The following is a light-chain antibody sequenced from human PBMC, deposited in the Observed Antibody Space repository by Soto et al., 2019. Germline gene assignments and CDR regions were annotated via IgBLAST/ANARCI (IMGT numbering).Light chain of an antibody. Sequence: EIVLTQSPGTLSLSPGERATLSCRASQSVSTSYFAWNQQKPGQAPRLLICAASGRATGIPDRFSRSESGIDLTLTITRLQPEDCAVYYCQQYGSSVRTFGQGTKVEI. CDR2: AAS. CDR1: QSVSTSY. CDR3: QQYGSSVRT. J-gene: IGKJ1*01. V-gene: IGKV3-20*01.